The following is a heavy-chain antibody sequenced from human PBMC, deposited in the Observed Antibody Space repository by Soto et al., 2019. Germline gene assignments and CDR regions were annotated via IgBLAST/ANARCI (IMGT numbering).Heavy chain of an antibody. CDR3: ARDRYYYDTSGYSLSDY. CDR1: GGSISDYY. D-gene: IGHD3-22*01. J-gene: IGHJ4*02. Sequence: PSETLSLTCSVSGGSISDYYWSWIRQPAGKGLEWIGRIYSSGSTYYTPSLQSRVTMSVDTSKDQFSLKLSSVTAADTAVYYCARDRYYYDTSGYSLSDYWGQGTLVTVSS. CDR2: IYSSGST. V-gene: IGHV4-4*07.